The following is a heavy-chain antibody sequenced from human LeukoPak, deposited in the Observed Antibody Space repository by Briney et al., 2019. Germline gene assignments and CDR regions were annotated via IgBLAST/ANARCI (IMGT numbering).Heavy chain of an antibody. V-gene: IGHV6-1*01. J-gene: IGHJ4*02. CDR3: ARAGSSWSAFDY. Sequence: SQTLSLTCAISGDSVSSNSAAWIWIRQSPSRGLEWLGRTYYRSEWYNEYALSVKSRITINPDTSKNQFSLLLNSVTPEDTAVYYCARAGSSWSAFDYWGQGTLVTVSS. CDR1: GDSVSSNSAA. D-gene: IGHD6-13*01. CDR2: TYYRSEWYN.